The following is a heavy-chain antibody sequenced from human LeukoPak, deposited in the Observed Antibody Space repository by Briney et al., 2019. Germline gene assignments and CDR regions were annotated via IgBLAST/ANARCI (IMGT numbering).Heavy chain of an antibody. CDR3: ARHPQPGYYYDSSGASDY. Sequence: KVGESLRISCKGSGYSFTSYWISWVRQVPGKGLEWMGRIDPSDSYTNYSPSFQGHVTISADKSISTAYLQWSSLKASDTAMYYCARHPQPGYYYDSSGASDYWGQGTLVTVSS. J-gene: IGHJ4*02. V-gene: IGHV5-10-1*01. D-gene: IGHD3-22*01. CDR2: IDPSDSYT. CDR1: GYSFTSYW.